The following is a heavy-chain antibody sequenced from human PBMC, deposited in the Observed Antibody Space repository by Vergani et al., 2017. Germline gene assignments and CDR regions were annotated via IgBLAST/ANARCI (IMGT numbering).Heavy chain of an antibody. CDR2: ISSDGRNK. V-gene: IGHV3-30*04. D-gene: IGHD2/OR15-2a*01. CDR1: GFIFNSYA. J-gene: IGHJ4*02. CDR3: ARDVVRDIVIVTPGY. Sequence: QVQLVESGGGVVQPGRSLRLSCAASGFIFNSYAMYWVRQAPGKGLEWVAVISSDGRNKYYADSVKGRITISRDNSKNTLYLQMNSLRAEDTAVYYCARDVVRDIVIVTPGYWGQGTLVTVSS.